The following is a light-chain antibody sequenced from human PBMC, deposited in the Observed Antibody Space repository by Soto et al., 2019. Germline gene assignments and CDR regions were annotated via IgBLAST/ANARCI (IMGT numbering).Light chain of an antibody. V-gene: IGLV2-14*01. Sequence: QSVLSQPASMSGSPGQSITIPCTGASSDIGLYNYVSWYQHHPGKAPKMLISEVTVRPSGLSDRFSASKAGNTASLTISGLQPEDDAYYYCSSLSTTSTPIVFGSGTKVTVL. CDR2: EVT. CDR1: SSDIGLYNY. CDR3: SSLSTTSTPIV. J-gene: IGLJ1*01.